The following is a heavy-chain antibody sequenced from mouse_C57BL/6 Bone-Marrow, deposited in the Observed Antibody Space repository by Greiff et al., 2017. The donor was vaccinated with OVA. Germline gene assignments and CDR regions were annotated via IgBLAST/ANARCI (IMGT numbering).Heavy chain of an antibody. V-gene: IGHV5-17*01. CDR1: GFTFSDYG. CDR3: ARIIYWYFDV. CDR2: ISSGSSTI. Sequence: EVKLMESGGGLVKPGGSLKLSCAASGFTFSDYGMHWVRQAPEKGLEWVAYISSGSSTIYYADTVKGRFTFSRYNAKITLFLQMTSLRSEDTAMYYCARIIYWYFDVWGTGTTVTVSS. J-gene: IGHJ1*03.